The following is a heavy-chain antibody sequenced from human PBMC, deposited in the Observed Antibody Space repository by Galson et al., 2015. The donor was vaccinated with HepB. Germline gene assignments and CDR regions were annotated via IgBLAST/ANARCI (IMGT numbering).Heavy chain of an antibody. CDR1: GFTFSSYA. V-gene: IGHV3-30-3*01. CDR3: ARDDGSYYGGGY. J-gene: IGHJ4*02. D-gene: IGHD1-26*01. Sequence: SLRLSCAASGFTFSSYAMHWVRQAPGKGLEWVAVISYDGSNKYYADSVKGRFTISRDNSKNTLYLQMNSLRAEDTAVYYCARDDGSYYGGGYWGQGTLVTVSS. CDR2: ISYDGSNK.